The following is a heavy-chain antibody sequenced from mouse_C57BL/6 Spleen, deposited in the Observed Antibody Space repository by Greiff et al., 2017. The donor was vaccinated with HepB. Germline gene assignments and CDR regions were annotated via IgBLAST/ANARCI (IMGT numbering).Heavy chain of an antibody. CDR1: GYIFTSYW. J-gene: IGHJ3*01. Sequence: QVQLQQSGAELVRPGSSVKLSCKASGYIFTSYWMDWVKQRPGQGLEWIGNIYPSDSETHYNQKFKDKATLTVDKSSSTAYMQLSSLTSEDSAVYYCASYGRAWFAYWGQGTLVTVSA. CDR2: IYPSDSET. D-gene: IGHD1-1*01. CDR3: ASYGRAWFAY. V-gene: IGHV1-61*01.